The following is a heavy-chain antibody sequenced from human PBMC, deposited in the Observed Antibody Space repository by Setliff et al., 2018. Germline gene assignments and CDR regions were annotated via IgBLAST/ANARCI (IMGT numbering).Heavy chain of an antibody. J-gene: IGHJ5*02. CDR2: IYTGGST. D-gene: IGHD3-9*01. Sequence: PSETLSLTCTVSGGSISEPNYYWSWIRQPVGKGLEWIGHIYTGGSTTYNPSLKSRVTLSLDTSKNQVSLKVKSVTAADTAVYYCVREGLYDILTGYSLPTPFDPWGQGTLVTVSS. CDR3: VREGLYDILTGYSLPTPFDP. V-gene: IGHV4-61*09. CDR1: GGSISEPNYY.